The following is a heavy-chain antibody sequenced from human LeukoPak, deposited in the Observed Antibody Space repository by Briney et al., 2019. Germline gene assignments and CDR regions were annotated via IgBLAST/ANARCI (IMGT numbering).Heavy chain of an antibody. CDR2: IKQDGSEK. J-gene: IGHJ5*02. CDR1: GFTFSSYW. V-gene: IGHV3-7*01. D-gene: IGHD2-15*01. CDR3: ARDRCGGSCYLDWFDP. Sequence: GGSLRLSCAAYGFTFSSYWMSWVRQAPGKGLEWVANIKQDGSEKYYVDSVKGRFTISRDNAKNSLYLQMNSLRAEDTAVYYCARDRCGGSCYLDWFDPWGQGTLVTVPS.